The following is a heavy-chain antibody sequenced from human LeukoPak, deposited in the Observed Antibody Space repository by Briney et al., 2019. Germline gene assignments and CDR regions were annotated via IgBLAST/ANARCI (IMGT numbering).Heavy chain of an antibody. D-gene: IGHD2-2*01. J-gene: IGHJ3*02. CDR1: GFTVSSNY. CDR2: ISSSGSTI. Sequence: GGSLRLSCAASGFTVSSNYMSWVRQAPGKGLEWVSYISSSGSTIYYADSVKGRFTISRDNAKNSLYLQMNSLRAEDTAVYYCARDGADIVVVPAAYTARGSFDIWGQGTMVTVSS. V-gene: IGHV3-11*01. CDR3: ARDGADIVVVPAAYTARGSFDI.